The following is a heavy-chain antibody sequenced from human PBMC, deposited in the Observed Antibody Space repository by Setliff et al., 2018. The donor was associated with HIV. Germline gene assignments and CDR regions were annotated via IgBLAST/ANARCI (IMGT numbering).Heavy chain of an antibody. CDR3: VRIRLSWNRGYYYGMDV. Sequence: SGPTLVNPTQTLTLTCTLSGFSLSSSGMCVSWIRQPPGKALEWLARIDWDDNKYYDTSLKTRLTISKDTSKNQVVLTMTNMDPVDTATYYCVRIRLSWNRGYYYGMDVWGQGTTVTVSS. V-gene: IGHV2-70*11. D-gene: IGHD1-1*01. J-gene: IGHJ6*02. CDR2: IDWDDNK. CDR1: GFSLSSSGMC.